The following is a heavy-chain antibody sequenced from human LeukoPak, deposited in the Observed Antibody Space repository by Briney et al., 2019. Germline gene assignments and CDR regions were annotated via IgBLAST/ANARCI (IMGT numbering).Heavy chain of an antibody. D-gene: IGHD1-1*01. CDR1: GYTFNNYD. Sequence: ASVKVSCKASGYTFNNYDINWVRQATGQGLEWMGWMNPNSGNTGYAQKFQGRVTMTRNTSISTAYMELSSLRSEDTAVYYCASGGGRTVDYYYGMDVWGQGTTVTVSS. CDR2: MNPNSGNT. CDR3: ASGGGRTVDYYYGMDV. V-gene: IGHV1-8*01. J-gene: IGHJ6*02.